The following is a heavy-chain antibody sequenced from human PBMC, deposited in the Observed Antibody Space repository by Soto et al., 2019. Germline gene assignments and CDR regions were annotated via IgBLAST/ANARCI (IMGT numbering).Heavy chain of an antibody. J-gene: IGHJ6*02. CDR2: IDPSDSYT. D-gene: IGHD2-2*01. CDR1: GYSFTSYW. CDR3: ASGFRDIVVVPAAMGGMDV. V-gene: IGHV5-10-1*01. Sequence: PGEPLKISCKSSGYSFTSYWISWVRQMPGKGLEWMGRIDPSDSYTNYSPSFQGHVTISADKSISTAYLQWSSLKASDTAMYYCASGFRDIVVVPAAMGGMDVWGQGTTVTVSS.